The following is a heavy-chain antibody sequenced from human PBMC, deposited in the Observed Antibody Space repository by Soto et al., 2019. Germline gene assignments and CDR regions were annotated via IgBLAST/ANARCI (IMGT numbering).Heavy chain of an antibody. V-gene: IGHV3-23*01. J-gene: IGHJ4*02. CDR2: IDYSGSYT. Sequence: EVQLLESGGGLVQVGGSLRLSCAASGFSFGSFAMNWVRQRPGKGLEWVSSIDYSGSYTFYAASVRGHFSISRDNSQNMVYLEMNSLRAGDTAIYYCTKRSGGFSEFDYWGQGAQVIVSS. CDR1: GFSFGSFA. D-gene: IGHD5-12*01. CDR3: TKRSGGFSEFDY.